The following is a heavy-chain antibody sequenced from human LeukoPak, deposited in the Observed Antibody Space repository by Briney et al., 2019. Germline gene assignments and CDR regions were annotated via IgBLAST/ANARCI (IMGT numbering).Heavy chain of an antibody. CDR2: ISGSGGST. D-gene: IGHD5-18*01. V-gene: IGHV3-23*01. Sequence: GGSLRLSCAASGFTFSSYAMSWVRQAPGKGLEWVSAISGSGGSTYYADSVKGRFTISRDNSKNTLYLQMNSLRAEDTAVYYCARNSEGYSYGYRRGYFDYWGQGTLVTVSS. J-gene: IGHJ4*02. CDR3: ARNSEGYSYGYRRGYFDY. CDR1: GFTFSSYA.